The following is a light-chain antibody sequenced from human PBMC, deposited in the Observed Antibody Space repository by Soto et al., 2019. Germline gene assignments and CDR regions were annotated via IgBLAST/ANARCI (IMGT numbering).Light chain of an antibody. J-gene: IGKJ2*01. CDR2: GAS. V-gene: IGKV3-20*01. CDR1: QSIINNY. CDR3: QQYGTSPLMYT. Sequence: ESVLTQSPGSLSLSPGETATLSCRASQSIINNYLAWYQQKPGQAPRLLIYGASIRATGVPDRFSGSGSGTDFNLTITRLEAEDFAVYYCQQYGTSPLMYTFGQGTKLGVK.